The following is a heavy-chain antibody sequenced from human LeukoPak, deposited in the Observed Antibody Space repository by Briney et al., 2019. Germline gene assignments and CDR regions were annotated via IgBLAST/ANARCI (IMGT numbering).Heavy chain of an antibody. V-gene: IGHV3-30*18. D-gene: IGHD4-17*01. CDR2: ISHDGSNK. Sequence: GGSLRLSCAASGFTFSSYGMHWVRQAPGKGLEWVAVISHDGSNKYYADSVKGRFTISRDNSKNTLYLQMNSLRAEDTAVYYCAKDLGCDYGDYVCFDYFDYWGQGTLVTVSS. J-gene: IGHJ4*02. CDR3: AKDLGCDYGDYVCFDYFDY. CDR1: GFTFSSYG.